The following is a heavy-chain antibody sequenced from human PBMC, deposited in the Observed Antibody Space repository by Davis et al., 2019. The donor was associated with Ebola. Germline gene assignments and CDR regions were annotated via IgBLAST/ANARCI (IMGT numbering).Heavy chain of an antibody. V-gene: IGHV3-48*02. CDR1: GFTFSSYS. J-gene: IGHJ5*02. Sequence: GESLKISCAASGFTFSSYSMNWVRQAPGKGLEWVSYISSSSSTIYYADSVKGRFTISRDNAKNSLYLQMNSLRDEDTAVYYCAKVETGTWGQGTLVTVSS. D-gene: IGHD7-27*01. CDR2: ISSSSSTI. CDR3: AKVETGT.